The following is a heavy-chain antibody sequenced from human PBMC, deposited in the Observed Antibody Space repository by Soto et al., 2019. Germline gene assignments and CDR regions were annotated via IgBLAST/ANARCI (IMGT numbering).Heavy chain of an antibody. J-gene: IGHJ6*02. CDR2: ISSSSSYI. CDR3: ARGPLAVVVPAAILGNYYYGMDV. V-gene: IGHV3-21*01. D-gene: IGHD2-2*02. Sequence: GGSLRLSCAASGFTFSSYSMNWVRQAPGKGLEWASSISSSSSYIYYADSVKGRFTISRDNAKNSLYLQMNSLRAEDTAVYYCARGPLAVVVPAAILGNYYYGMDVWGQGTTVTVSS. CDR1: GFTFSSYS.